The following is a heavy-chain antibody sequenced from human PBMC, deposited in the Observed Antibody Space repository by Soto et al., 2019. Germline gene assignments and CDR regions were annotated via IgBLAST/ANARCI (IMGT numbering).Heavy chain of an antibody. D-gene: IGHD3-22*01. Sequence: GASVKVSCKASGYTFTSYAMHWVRQAPGQRLEWMGWINAGNGNTKYSQKFQGRVTITRDTSASTAYMELSSLRSEDTAVYYCARDTLYDSSGYYYVGYNWFDTWGHGTLVTVSS. CDR1: GYTFTSYA. V-gene: IGHV1-3*01. J-gene: IGHJ5*01. CDR3: ARDTLYDSSGYYYVGYNWFDT. CDR2: INAGNGNT.